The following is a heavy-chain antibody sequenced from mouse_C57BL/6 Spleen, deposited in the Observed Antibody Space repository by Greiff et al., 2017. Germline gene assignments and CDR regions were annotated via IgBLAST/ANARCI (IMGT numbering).Heavy chain of an antibody. CDR2: INYDGSST. CDR3: ARDPPYYGSSYWYFDV. D-gene: IGHD1-1*01. V-gene: IGHV5-16*01. Sequence: DVMLVESEGGLVQPGSSMKLSCTASGFTFSDYYMAWVRQVPEKGLEWVANINYDGSSTYYLDSLKSRFIISRDNAKNILYLQMSSLKSEDTATYYCARDPPYYGSSYWYFDVWGTGTTVTVSS. CDR1: GFTFSDYY. J-gene: IGHJ1*03.